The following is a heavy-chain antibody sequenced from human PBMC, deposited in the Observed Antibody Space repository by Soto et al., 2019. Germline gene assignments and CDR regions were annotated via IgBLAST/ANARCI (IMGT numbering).Heavy chain of an antibody. J-gene: IGHJ4*02. V-gene: IGHV3-15*01. Sequence: EVQLVESGGGLVKPGESLTLSCAASGFTFNNAWMSWVRQAPGTGLEWVGRIKSNVDGGTADYIPPVKGRFTISRDDSKNTLFLHVNSLKTEDTAVYFCTTGVATAKYYFDFWGQGTLVTVSS. CDR1: GFTFNNAW. CDR3: TTGVATAKYYFDF. D-gene: IGHD6-25*01. CDR2: IKSNVDGGTA.